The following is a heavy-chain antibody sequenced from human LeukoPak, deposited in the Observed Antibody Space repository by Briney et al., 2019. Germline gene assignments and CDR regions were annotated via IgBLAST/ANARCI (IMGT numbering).Heavy chain of an antibody. J-gene: IGHJ4*02. Sequence: PGGSLRLSCAASGFTFSSYAMSWVRQAPGKGLEWVSAISGSGGSTYYADSVKGRFTISSDNSKNTLYLQMNSLRAEDTAVYYCAKQLWLYYYFDYWGQGTLVTVSS. CDR2: ISGSGGST. V-gene: IGHV3-23*01. CDR1: GFTFSSYA. D-gene: IGHD5-18*01. CDR3: AKQLWLYYYFDY.